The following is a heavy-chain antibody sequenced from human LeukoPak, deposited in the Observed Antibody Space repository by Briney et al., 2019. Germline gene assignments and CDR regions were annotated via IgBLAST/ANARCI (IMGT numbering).Heavy chain of an antibody. Sequence: SETLSLTCTVSGGSVSSGIYYWSWIRQPPGKGLEWIGYIYYSGSTNYNPSLKSRVTISVDTSKNQFSLKLSSVTAADTAVYYCARLTYYYDSSGYSSWGQGTLVTVSS. CDR3: ARLTYYYDSSGYSS. D-gene: IGHD3-22*01. CDR2: IYYSGST. CDR1: GGSVSSGIYY. J-gene: IGHJ5*02. V-gene: IGHV4-61*01.